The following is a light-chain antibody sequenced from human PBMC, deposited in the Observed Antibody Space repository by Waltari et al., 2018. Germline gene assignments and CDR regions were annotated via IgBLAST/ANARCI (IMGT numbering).Light chain of an antibody. V-gene: IGKV3-15*01. CDR2: GAS. CDR1: QSVTSN. CDR3: LQYNDWPPWT. Sequence: EIVMTQSPATLSVSPGESATLSCRASQSVTSNLSWYQQKPGQAPRLLLFGASTRAADIPARFSGSGSGTEFTLTISSLQSEDFAVYYCLQYNDWPPWTFGQGTKVEI. J-gene: IGKJ1*01.